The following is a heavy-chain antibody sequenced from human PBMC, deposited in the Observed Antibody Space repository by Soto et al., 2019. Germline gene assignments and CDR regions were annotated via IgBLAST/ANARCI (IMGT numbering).Heavy chain of an antibody. V-gene: IGHV5-51*01. J-gene: IGHJ6*02. CDR2: IYPGGSDT. CDR3: ARLLQTTVYYYYGMDV. Sequence: VESLKISCKGSGYIFTSYWICCFLQMRVKGLEWMGIIYPGGSDTRYSPSFQGQVTISADKSISTAYLQWSSLKASDTAMYYCARLLQTTVYYYYGMDVWGQGTTVTVSS. CDR1: GYIFTSYW. D-gene: IGHD4-17*01.